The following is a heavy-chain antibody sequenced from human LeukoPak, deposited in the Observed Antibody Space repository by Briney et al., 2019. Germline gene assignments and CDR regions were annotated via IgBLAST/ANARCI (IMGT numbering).Heavy chain of an antibody. CDR2: INPNSGGT. V-gene: IGHV1-2*06. D-gene: IGHD3-22*01. J-gene: IGHJ4*02. CDR1: GYTFTDYY. Sequence: ASVKVSCKASGYTFTDYYMHWVRQAPGQGLEWMGRINPNSGGTNYAQEFQARVTMTRDTSISTAYMELSRLRSDDTALYYCARAAYYYDGSGYYLGDWGQGTLVTVSS. CDR3: ARAAYYYDGSGYYLGD.